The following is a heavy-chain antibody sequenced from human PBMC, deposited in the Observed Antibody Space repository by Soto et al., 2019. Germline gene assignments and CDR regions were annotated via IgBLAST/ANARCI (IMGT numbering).Heavy chain of an antibody. CDR1: GGSITNYY. Sequence: LTCTVAGGSITNYYWSWIRQPAGKGLEWIGRMYTKGRTNYNLSFKSRVTMSVDTSKNQFSLKLNAVTAADTAVYYCARDDYKDGGNNCFDS. CDR3: ARDDYKDGGNNCFDS. J-gene: IGHJ5*01. CDR2: MYTKGRT. V-gene: IGHV4-4*07. D-gene: IGHD3-16*01.